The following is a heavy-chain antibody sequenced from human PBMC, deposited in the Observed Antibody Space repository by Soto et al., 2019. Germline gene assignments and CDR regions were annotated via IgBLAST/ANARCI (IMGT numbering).Heavy chain of an antibody. J-gene: IGHJ3*02. CDR1: GYSFKTYW. V-gene: IGHV5-51*01. CDR2: IYPSDSAV. D-gene: IGHD2-15*01. CDR3: ACLAIVVPAATNAFAM. Sequence: EVQLVQSGADVKKPGESLKISCKGFGYSFKTYWIAWVRQMPGKGLEWMGSIYPSDSAVTYNPSFQGQVSISVNKSINTAYLQWSSLKASDSAMVYCACLAIVVPAATNAFAMWGQGKMVTLSS.